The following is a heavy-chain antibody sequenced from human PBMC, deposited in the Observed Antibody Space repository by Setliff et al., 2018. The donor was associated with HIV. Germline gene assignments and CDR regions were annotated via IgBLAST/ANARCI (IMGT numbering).Heavy chain of an antibody. J-gene: IGHJ3*02. CDR3: ARDYAYDILTGYYSPPDAFNI. Sequence: ASVKVSCKISGFTLNELSIQWVRQAPAKGLEWMGGFDPEAGEIIYAQKFQGRVTMTKDTSTDTAYMDLSSLRSEDTAVYYCARDYAYDILTGYYSPPDAFNIWGQGTMVTVSS. CDR2: FDPEAGEI. D-gene: IGHD3-9*01. CDR1: GFTLNELS. V-gene: IGHV1-24*01.